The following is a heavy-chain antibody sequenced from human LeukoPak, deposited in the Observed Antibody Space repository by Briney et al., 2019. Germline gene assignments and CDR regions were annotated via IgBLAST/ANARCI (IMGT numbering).Heavy chain of an antibody. CDR3: GRGRGNSGSFDVFDI. J-gene: IGHJ3*02. D-gene: IGHD1-26*01. CDR2: ISTSSIYI. CDR1: GFTFSSYS. Sequence: GGSLRLSCVGSGFTFSSYSTNWVRQAPGKGLEWVSSISTSSIYIYYADSVKGRFTISRDNAKNSLYLQMSSLRAEDTAVYYCGRGRGNSGSFDVFDIWGQGTMVTVSS. V-gene: IGHV3-21*01.